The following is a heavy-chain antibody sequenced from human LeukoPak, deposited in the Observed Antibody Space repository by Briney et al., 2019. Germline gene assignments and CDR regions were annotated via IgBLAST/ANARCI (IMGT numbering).Heavy chain of an antibody. V-gene: IGHV1-8*03. CDR1: GYTFTSYD. CDR2: MNPNSGNT. CDR3: AREMWRYYYGSGEGWFDP. J-gene: IGHJ5*02. Sequence: GASVKVSCKASGYTFTSYDINWVRQATGQGLEWMGWMNPNSGNTGYAQKFQGRVTITRNTSISTAYMELSSLGSEDTAVYYCAREMWRYYYGSGEGWFDPWGQGTLVTVSS. D-gene: IGHD3-10*01.